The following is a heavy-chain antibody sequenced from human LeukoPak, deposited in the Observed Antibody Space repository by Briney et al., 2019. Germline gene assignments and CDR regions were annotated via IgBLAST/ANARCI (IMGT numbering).Heavy chain of an antibody. Sequence: GGSLRLSCAASGFTFSSYSMNWVRQAPGKGLEWVSYISSSSSTIYYADSVKGRFTISRDNAKNSLYLQMNSLRAEDTAVYYCARDDMTTVTTPMDYWGQGTLVTVSS. CDR3: ARDDMTTVTTPMDY. V-gene: IGHV3-48*01. J-gene: IGHJ4*02. CDR2: ISSSSSTI. D-gene: IGHD4-17*01. CDR1: GFTFSSYS.